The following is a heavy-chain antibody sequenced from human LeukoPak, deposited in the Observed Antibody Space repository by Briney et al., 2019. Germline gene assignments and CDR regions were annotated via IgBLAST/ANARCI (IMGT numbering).Heavy chain of an antibody. CDR2: IIPIFGTA. Sequence: EASVKVSCKASGGTFSSYAISWVRQAPGQGLEWMGGIIPIFGTANYAQNFQGRVTITADKSTSTAYMELSSLRSEDTAVYYCARARAVGDAFDIWGQGTMVTVSS. V-gene: IGHV1-69*06. CDR3: ARARAVGDAFDI. CDR1: GGTFSSYA. D-gene: IGHD6-19*01. J-gene: IGHJ3*02.